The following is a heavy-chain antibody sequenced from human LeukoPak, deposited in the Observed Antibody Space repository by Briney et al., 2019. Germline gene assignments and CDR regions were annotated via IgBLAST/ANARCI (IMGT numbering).Heavy chain of an antibody. CDR1: GFTFSSYA. CDR2: ISGSGGST. Sequence: PGGSLRLSCAASGFTFSSYAMSWVRQAPGKGLEWVSAISGSGGSTYYADSVKGRFTISRGNSKNTLYLQMNSLRAEDTAVYYCAKFERWFSGRGYYFDYWGQGTLVTVSS. J-gene: IGHJ4*02. V-gene: IGHV3-23*01. D-gene: IGHD4-23*01. CDR3: AKFERWFSGRGYYFDY.